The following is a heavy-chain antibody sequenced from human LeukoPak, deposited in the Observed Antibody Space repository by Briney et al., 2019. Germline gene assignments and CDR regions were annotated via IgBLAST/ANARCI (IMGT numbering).Heavy chain of an antibody. Sequence: ASVKVSCKASGYTFTSYDINWVRQAPGQGLEWMGWMNPNSGNTGYAQKFQGRVTMTRNTSITTAYMELSSLRSEDTAVYYCARWCSSTSCYKNNFDYWGQGTLVTVSS. CDR3: ARWCSSTSCYKNNFDY. D-gene: IGHD2-2*02. V-gene: IGHV1-8*01. CDR2: MNPNSGNT. J-gene: IGHJ4*02. CDR1: GYTFTSYD.